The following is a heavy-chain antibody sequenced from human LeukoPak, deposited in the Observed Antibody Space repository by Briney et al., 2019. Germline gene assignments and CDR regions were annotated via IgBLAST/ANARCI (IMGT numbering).Heavy chain of an antibody. V-gene: IGHV1-24*01. CDR2: FDPEDGET. J-gene: IGHJ4*02. D-gene: IGHD3-3*01. CDR1: GYTLTELS. Sequence: GASVKVSCKVSGYTLTELSMHWVRQAPGKGLDWMGGFDPEDGETIYAQKFQGRVTMTEDTSTDTAYMELSSLRSEDTAVYYCATVGQGYYDFWSGYDYYFDYWGQGTMVTVSS. CDR3: ATVGQGYYDFWSGYDYYFDY.